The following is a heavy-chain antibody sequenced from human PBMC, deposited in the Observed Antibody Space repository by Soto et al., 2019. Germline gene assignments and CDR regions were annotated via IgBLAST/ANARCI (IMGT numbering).Heavy chain of an antibody. V-gene: IGHV1-3*01. CDR2: INAGNGNT. D-gene: IGHD3-9*01. Sequence: GASVKVSCKASGYTFTSYAMHWVRQAPGQRLEWMGWINAGNGNTKYSQKFQGRLTITRDTSASTAYMELSSLRSEDTAVYYCARNLMDYDILTGYYMEYYFDYWGQGTLVTVSS. CDR3: ARNLMDYDILTGYYMEYYFDY. CDR1: GYTFTSYA. J-gene: IGHJ4*01.